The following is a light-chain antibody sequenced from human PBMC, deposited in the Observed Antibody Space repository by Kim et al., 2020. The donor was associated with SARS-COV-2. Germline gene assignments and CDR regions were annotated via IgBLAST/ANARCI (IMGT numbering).Light chain of an antibody. Sequence: QPITISCTGSISNIGTIYDVHWYQQLPGTAPKLIISTNSNRPSGVPDRFSGSKSGTSASLAITGLQAEDEADYYCQSFDSSLSAYVFGSGTKVTVL. CDR2: TNS. CDR3: QSFDSSLSAYV. J-gene: IGLJ1*01. CDR1: ISNIGTIYD. V-gene: IGLV1-40*01.